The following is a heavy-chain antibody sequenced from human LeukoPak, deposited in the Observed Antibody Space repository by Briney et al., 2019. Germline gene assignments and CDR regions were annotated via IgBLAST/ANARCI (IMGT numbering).Heavy chain of an antibody. J-gene: IGHJ4*02. CDR1: GFTFSSYS. D-gene: IGHD1-1*01. V-gene: IGHV3-21*04. Sequence: GGSLRLSCAASGFTFSSYSMNWVRQAPGKGLEWVSSISSSSSYIYYADSVKGRFTISRDNAKNSLFLHMNSLRAEDTAVYYCAKATGTFYYFDYWGQGTLVTVSS. CDR2: ISSSSSYI. CDR3: AKATGTFYYFDY.